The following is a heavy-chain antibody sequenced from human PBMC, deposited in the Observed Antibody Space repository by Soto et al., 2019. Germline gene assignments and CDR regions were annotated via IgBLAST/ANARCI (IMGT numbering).Heavy chain of an antibody. D-gene: IGHD3-3*01. CDR1: GGSISSGDYY. CDR3: ARWWSGSRQGFDP. V-gene: IGHV4-31*03. J-gene: IGHJ5*02. Sequence: QVQLQESGPGLVKPSQTLSLTCTVSGGSISSGDYYWSWIRQHPGKGLEWIGYIYYSGDTYYNPSLKSRVTISVDTSKNQFSLKLSSVTAAAPAVYYCARWWSGSRQGFDPWGQGTLVTVSS. CDR2: IYYSGDT.